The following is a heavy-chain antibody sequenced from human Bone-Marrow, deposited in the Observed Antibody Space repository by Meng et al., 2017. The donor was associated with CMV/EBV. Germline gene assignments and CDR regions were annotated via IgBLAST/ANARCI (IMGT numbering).Heavy chain of an antibody. V-gene: IGHV1-69*16. Sequence: SVKVSCKASGGTFSSYTISWVRQAPGQGLEWMGRIIPILGIANYAQKFQGRLTITTDESTGTGYMELSSLASEDTAVYYCARGWSRGGKSWADSFDTWGQGKMVPVSS. CDR1: GGTFSSYT. J-gene: IGHJ3*02. D-gene: IGHD2-15*01. CDR2: IIPILGIA. CDR3: ARGWSRGGKSWADSFDT.